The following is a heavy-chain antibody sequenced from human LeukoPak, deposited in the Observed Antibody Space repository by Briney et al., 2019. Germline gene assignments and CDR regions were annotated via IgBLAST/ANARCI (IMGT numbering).Heavy chain of an antibody. J-gene: IGHJ4*02. CDR3: VKGAESFCDSRSDY. CDR1: GFTFSSYA. D-gene: IGHD3-22*01. V-gene: IGHV3-64D*09. CDR2: ISGNGGTT. Sequence: GGFPRLSCSASGFTFSSYAMHWVRQAPGKGLEYVSAISGNGGTTYYADSVKGRFTISRDNSKNTLYLQMSSLRREDTAVYYCVKGAESFCDSRSDYWGQGTLVTVSS.